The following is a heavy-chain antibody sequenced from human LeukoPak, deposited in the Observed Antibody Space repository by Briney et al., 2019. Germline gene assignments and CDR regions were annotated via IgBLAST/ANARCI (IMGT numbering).Heavy chain of an antibody. CDR2: FDPEDGET. J-gene: IGHJ1*01. CDR3: ARSMAPSGSLYFQH. Sequence: ASVKVSCKVSGYTLTELSMHWVRQAPGKGLEWMGGFDPEDGETIYAQKFQGRVTMTEDTSISAAYMELSRLRSDDTAVYYCARSMAPSGSLYFQHWGQGTLVTVSS. D-gene: IGHD6-13*01. CDR1: GYTLTELS. V-gene: IGHV1-24*01.